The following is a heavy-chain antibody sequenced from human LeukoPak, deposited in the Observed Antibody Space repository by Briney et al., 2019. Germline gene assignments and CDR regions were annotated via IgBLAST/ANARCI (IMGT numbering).Heavy chain of an antibody. J-gene: IGHJ4*02. CDR2: INWNGGST. D-gene: IGHD6-19*01. V-gene: IGHV3-20*04. CDR3: ARKLAGDRPLDY. Sequence: GGSLRLSCAASGFTFDDYGMSWVRQAPGKGLEWVSGINWNGGSTGYADSVKGRFTISRDNAKNSLYLQMNSLRAEDTAVYYCARKLAGDRPLDYWGQGTLVTVSS. CDR1: GFTFDDYG.